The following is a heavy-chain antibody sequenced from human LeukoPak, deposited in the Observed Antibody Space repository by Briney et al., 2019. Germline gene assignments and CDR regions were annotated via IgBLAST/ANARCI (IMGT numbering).Heavy chain of an antibody. CDR1: GYTFTSYG. Sequence: EASVKVSCKASGYTFTSYGISWVRQAPGQGLEWMGWISAYNGNTNYAQKLQGRVTMTTDTSTSTAYMELRGLRSDDTAVYYCARVPKVVVVPAAISVGRNNWFDPWGQGTLVTVSS. CDR2: ISAYNGNT. CDR3: ARVPKVVVVPAAISVGRNNWFDP. V-gene: IGHV1-18*01. J-gene: IGHJ5*02. D-gene: IGHD2-2*01.